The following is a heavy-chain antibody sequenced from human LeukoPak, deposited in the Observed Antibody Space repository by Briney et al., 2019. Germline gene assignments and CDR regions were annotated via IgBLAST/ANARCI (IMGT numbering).Heavy chain of an antibody. D-gene: IGHD6-19*01. V-gene: IGHV1-8*01. CDR3: ARGVKRYSSGWYAYYFDY. CDR1: GYTFTSYD. Sequence: ASVKVSCKASGYTFTSYDINWVRQATGQGLEWMGWMNPNSGNTGYAQKFQGRVTMTRNTSISTAYMELSSLRSEDTAVYYCARGVKRYSSGWYAYYFDYWGQGTLVTVSS. J-gene: IGHJ4*02. CDR2: MNPNSGNT.